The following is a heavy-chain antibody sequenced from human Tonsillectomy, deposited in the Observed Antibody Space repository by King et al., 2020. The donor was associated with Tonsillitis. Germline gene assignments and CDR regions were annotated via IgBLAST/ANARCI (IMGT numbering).Heavy chain of an antibody. Sequence: VQLQESGGGVVQPGRSLRLSCAASGFTFSSYGMHWVRQAPGKGLEWVAVISYDGSNKYYADSVKGRFTISRDNSKNTLYLQMNSLRAEDKAVCYCAKAGENIAVAGSGGFDYWGQGTLVTVSS. CDR1: GFTFSSYG. CDR3: AKAGENIAVAGSGGFDY. D-gene: IGHD6-19*01. J-gene: IGHJ4*02. V-gene: IGHV3-30*18. CDR2: ISYDGSNK.